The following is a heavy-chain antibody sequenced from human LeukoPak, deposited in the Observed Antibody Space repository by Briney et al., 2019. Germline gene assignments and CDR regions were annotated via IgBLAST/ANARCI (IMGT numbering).Heavy chain of an antibody. J-gene: IGHJ4*02. V-gene: IGHV3-48*03. CDR3: ARHGYSAYGGFDY. CDR2: ISSSGSTI. CDR1: GFTFSSYE. Sequence: GGSLRLSCAASGFTFSSYEMTWVRQAPGKGLEWISYISSSGSTIYYADSVKGRFTISRDNAKNSLYLQMNSLRAEDTAVYYCARHGYSAYGGFDYWGQGTLVTVSS. D-gene: IGHD5-12*01.